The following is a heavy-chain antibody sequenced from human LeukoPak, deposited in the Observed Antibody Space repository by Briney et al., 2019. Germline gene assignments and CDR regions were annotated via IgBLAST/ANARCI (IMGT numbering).Heavy chain of an antibody. D-gene: IGHD4-23*01. V-gene: IGHV4-39*01. CDR3: ASNGGNYYYYYMDV. J-gene: IGHJ6*03. CDR2: IYYSGST. Sequence: PSETLSLTCTVSGGSISSSSYYWGWMRQPPGKGLEGIGSIYYSGSTYYNPSLKSRLTISVDTSKNQFSLKLSSVTAADTAVYYCASNGGNYYYYYMDVWGKGTTVTVSS. CDR1: GGSISSSSYY.